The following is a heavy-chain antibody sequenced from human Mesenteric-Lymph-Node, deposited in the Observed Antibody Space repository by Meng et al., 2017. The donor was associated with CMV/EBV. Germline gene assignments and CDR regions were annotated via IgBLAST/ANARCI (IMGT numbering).Heavy chain of an antibody. Sequence: SGFTFSSYALHWVRRTPGKGLEWVAFISYDGSYKNYADSVKGRFTISRDKSKNTLYLQMNSLRAEDTAVYYCARDFDDFWSGYLDYWGQGTLVTVSS. CDR3: ARDFDDFWSGYLDY. D-gene: IGHD3-3*01. J-gene: IGHJ4*02. V-gene: IGHV3-30*04. CDR1: GFTFSSYA. CDR2: ISYDGSYK.